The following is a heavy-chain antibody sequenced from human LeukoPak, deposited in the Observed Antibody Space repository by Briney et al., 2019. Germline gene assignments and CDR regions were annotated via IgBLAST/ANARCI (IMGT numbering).Heavy chain of an antibody. J-gene: IGHJ5*02. CDR2: IIPIFGTA. Sequence: EASVKVSCTASGGTFSSYAISWVRQAPGQGLEWMGGIIPIFGTANYAQKFQGRVTITADESTSTAYMELSSLRSEDTAVYYCARVAIVGAIFLNWFDPWGQGTLVTVSS. D-gene: IGHD1-26*01. CDR1: GGTFSSYA. CDR3: ARVAIVGAIFLNWFDP. V-gene: IGHV1-69*13.